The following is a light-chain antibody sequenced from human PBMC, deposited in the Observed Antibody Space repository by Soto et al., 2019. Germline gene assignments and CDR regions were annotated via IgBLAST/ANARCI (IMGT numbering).Light chain of an antibody. CDR1: QSVSGY. J-gene: IGKJ2*01. V-gene: IGKV3-11*01. CDR2: SAS. CDR3: QQRSSWPYT. Sequence: VLTQSPVTLSLSPGERATLTCRASQSVSGYLAWYQHKPGQTPRPLVYSASKRAPGTPARFSGSGSGTDFILTISSLEPEDFTVYYCQQRSSWPYTFGPGTKLEI.